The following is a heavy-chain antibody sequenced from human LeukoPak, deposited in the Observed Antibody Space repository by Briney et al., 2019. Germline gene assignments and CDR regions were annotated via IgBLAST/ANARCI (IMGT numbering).Heavy chain of an antibody. CDR2: INPSGGST. Sequence: GASVKVSCKASGYTFTSYYMHWVRQAPGQGPEWMGIINPSGGSTSYAQKFQGRVTMTRDTSTSTVYMELSSLRSEDTAVYYCANGWELLPPRQWGQGTLVTVSS. CDR1: GYTFTSYY. CDR3: ANGWELLPPRQ. J-gene: IGHJ4*02. V-gene: IGHV1-46*01. D-gene: IGHD1-26*01.